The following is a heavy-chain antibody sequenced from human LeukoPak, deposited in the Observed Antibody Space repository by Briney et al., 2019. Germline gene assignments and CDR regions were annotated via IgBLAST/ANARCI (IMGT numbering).Heavy chain of an antibody. Sequence: PSETLSLTCTVSGGSISSYYWSWIRQPPGKGLEWIGYIYYSGSTNYNPSLKSRVTISVDTSKNQFSLKLSSVTAADTAVYYCARDVLLSGGFDPWGQGTLVTVSS. CDR2: IYYSGST. D-gene: IGHD3-10*01. CDR3: ARDVLLSGGFDP. V-gene: IGHV4-59*01. J-gene: IGHJ5*02. CDR1: GGSISSYY.